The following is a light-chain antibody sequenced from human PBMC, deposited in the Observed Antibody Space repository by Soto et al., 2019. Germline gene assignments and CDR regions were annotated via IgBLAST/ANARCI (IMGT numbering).Light chain of an antibody. Sequence: EIVMAQSPATLSLSPGDRVTLSCRASQSVRRNLAWYQQKPGQAPRLLIYGASTSATGIPARFSGSGSGTEFTLTISSMQSQDFAVYYCQQYNEWWTFGQGTKVDLK. V-gene: IGKV3-15*01. J-gene: IGKJ1*01. CDR3: QQYNEWWT. CDR1: QSVRRN. CDR2: GAS.